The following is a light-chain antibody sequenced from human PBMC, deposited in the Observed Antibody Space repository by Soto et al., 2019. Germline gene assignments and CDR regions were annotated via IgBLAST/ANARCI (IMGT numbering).Light chain of an antibody. CDR1: SSDVGSYNL. CDR2: EAF. CDR3: CSYAGSTTLYV. J-gene: IGLJ1*01. Sequence: QSALTQPASVPGSPGQSITISCTGTSSDVGSYNLVSWYQQHPGTAPKLMIYEAFKRPSGVSNRFSGSKSGDTASLTISGLQAEDEADYYCCSYAGSTTLYVFGTGTKLTVL. V-gene: IGLV2-23*01.